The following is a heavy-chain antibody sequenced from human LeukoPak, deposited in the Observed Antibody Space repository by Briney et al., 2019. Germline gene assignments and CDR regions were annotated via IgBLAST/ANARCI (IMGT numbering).Heavy chain of an antibody. D-gene: IGHD1-14*01. Sequence: SVKVSCKASGGTFSSYAINWVRQAPGEGLEWMGRIIPIFGITNYSQKFQGRVTITADKSTSTAYMEVHSLRSEDTAVYYCACRDPPEDYRGQGTLVTVSS. CDR3: ACRDPPEDY. CDR2: IIPIFGIT. CDR1: GGTFSSYA. V-gene: IGHV1-69*04. J-gene: IGHJ4*02.